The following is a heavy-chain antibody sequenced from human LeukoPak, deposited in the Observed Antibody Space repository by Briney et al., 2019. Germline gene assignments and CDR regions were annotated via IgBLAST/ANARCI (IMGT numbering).Heavy chain of an antibody. D-gene: IGHD5-24*01. J-gene: IGHJ4*02. Sequence: GGSLRLSCAASGFTFSSYSMNWVRQAPGKGLEWVSSISSSSSYIYYADSVKGRFTISRDNAKNSLYLQMNSLRAEDTAVYYCARVVRRDGYNYFDYWGQGTLVTVSS. CDR2: ISSSSSYI. CDR1: GFTFSSYS. V-gene: IGHV3-21*01. CDR3: ARVVRRDGYNYFDY.